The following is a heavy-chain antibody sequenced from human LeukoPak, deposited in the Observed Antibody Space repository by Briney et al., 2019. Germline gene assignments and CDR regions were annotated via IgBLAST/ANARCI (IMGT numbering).Heavy chain of an antibody. CDR3: ARDPKIGDYTEDYFDY. Sequence: SETLSLTCAVSGYSISSGYYWGWIRQPPGKGLEGIGRIYHSGSTYYNPSLKSRVTISVDTSKNQFSLKLSSVTAADTAVYYCARDPKIGDYTEDYFDYWGQGTLVTVSS. CDR1: GYSISSGYY. J-gene: IGHJ4*02. CDR2: IYHSGST. D-gene: IGHD4-17*01. V-gene: IGHV4-38-2*02.